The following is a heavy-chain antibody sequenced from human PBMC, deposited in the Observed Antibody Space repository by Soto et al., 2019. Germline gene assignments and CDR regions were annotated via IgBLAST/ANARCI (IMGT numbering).Heavy chain of an antibody. J-gene: IGHJ3*01. CDR2: IYPSGTT. Sequence: SETLSLTCTVSSGPINSAQCYWSWIRQTPGKGLEWIGYIYPSGTTYYHPSLKSRVTISLDTSKRQFSLELNSVTAADTAVYYCARRYGPRAFDFWGQGTTVTVSS. CDR1: SGPINSAQCY. CDR3: ARRYGPRAFDF. V-gene: IGHV4-30-4*01. D-gene: IGHD3-9*01.